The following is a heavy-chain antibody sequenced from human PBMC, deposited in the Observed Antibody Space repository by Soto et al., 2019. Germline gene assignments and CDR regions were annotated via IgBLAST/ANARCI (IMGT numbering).Heavy chain of an antibody. V-gene: IGHV6-1*01. D-gene: IGHD3-10*01. CDR2: TYYRSKWYN. Sequence: SQTLSLTCAISGDSVSSNSAAWNWIRQSPSRGLEWLGRTYYRSKWYNDYAVSVKSRITINPDTSKNQFSLQLNSVTPEDTAVYYCAMVRGVIDAFPDYYYGMDVWGQGTTVTVS. CDR1: GDSVSSNSAA. J-gene: IGHJ6*02. CDR3: AMVRGVIDAFPDYYYGMDV.